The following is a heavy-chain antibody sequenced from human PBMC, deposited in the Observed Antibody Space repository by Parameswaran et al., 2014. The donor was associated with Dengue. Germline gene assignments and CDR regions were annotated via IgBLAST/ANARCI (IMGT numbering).Heavy chain of an antibody. CDR3: TTTDLIQLWLRVDP. D-gene: IGHD5-18*01. Sequence: RWIRQPPGKGLEWVGRIKSKTDGGTTDYAAPVKGRFTISRDDSKNTLYLQMNSLKTEDTAVYYCTTTDLIQLWLRVDPWGQGTLVTVSS. V-gene: IGHV3-15*01. CDR2: IKSKTDGGTT. J-gene: IGHJ5*02.